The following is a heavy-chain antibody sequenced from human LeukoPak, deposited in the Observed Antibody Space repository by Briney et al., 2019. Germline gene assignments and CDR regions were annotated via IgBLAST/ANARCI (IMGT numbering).Heavy chain of an antibody. CDR1: GFSFDSYE. D-gene: IGHD5-18*01. CDR3: ARAPTSMAPDY. Sequence: GGSLRLSCVASGFSFDSYEMNWVRQAPGKGLEWVSSISSSSSYIYYADSVKGRFTISRDNAKNSLYLQMNSLRAEDTAVYYCARAPTSMAPDYWGQGTLVTVSS. CDR2: ISSSSSYI. J-gene: IGHJ4*02. V-gene: IGHV3-21*01.